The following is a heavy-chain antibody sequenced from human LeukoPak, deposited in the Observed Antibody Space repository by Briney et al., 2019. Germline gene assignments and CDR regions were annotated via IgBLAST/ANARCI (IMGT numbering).Heavy chain of an antibody. D-gene: IGHD3-3*01. CDR1: GFTVSSSY. Sequence: PGGSLRLSCAVSGFTVSSSYMSWVRQAPGKGLEWVSILHSGDSVYYTDSVKGRFTISRDNSRNTLYLQMNSLRAEDTDVYYCARNYISDYYYYFDHWGQGTLVTVSS. J-gene: IGHJ4*02. CDR3: ARNYISDYYYYFDH. CDR2: LHSGDSV. V-gene: IGHV3-53*01.